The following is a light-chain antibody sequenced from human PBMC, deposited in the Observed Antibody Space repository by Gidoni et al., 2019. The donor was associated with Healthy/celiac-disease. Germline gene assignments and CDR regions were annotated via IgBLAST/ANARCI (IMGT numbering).Light chain of an antibody. CDR3: QQSYSTLWT. V-gene: IGKV1-39*01. J-gene: IGKJ1*01. CDR1: QSISSY. CDR2: AAS. Sequence: DIQMTQSPSSLSTSVGDRVTITCRASQSISSYLNWYQQKPGKAPKLLIYAASSLQSGVPLRFSGRGAGTDFTLTISSLQPEYFATYYCQQSYSTLWTFXQXTKVEIK.